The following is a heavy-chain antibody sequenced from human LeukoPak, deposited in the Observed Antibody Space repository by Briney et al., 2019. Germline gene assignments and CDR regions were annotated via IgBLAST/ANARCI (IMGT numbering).Heavy chain of an antibody. D-gene: IGHD2-21*02. J-gene: IGHJ4*02. CDR1: GGSISSYY. CDR3: ARGTRDGDDC. Sequence: SETLSLTCTVSGGSISSYYWRWIRQPPGKGLEWIGYIYYSGSTNYNPSLKSRVTISVDTSKNQFSLKLSSVTAADTAVYYCARGTRDGDDCWGQGTLVTVSS. CDR2: IYYSGST. V-gene: IGHV4-59*01.